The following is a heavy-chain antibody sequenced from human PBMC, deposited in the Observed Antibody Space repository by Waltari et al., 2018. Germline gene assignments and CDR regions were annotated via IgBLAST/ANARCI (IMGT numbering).Heavy chain of an antibody. CDR1: GGSISSSNW. CDR2: IYHSGST. V-gene: IGHV4-4*02. Sequence: QVQLQESGPGLVKPSGTLSLTCAVSGGSISSSNWWSWVRQPPGKGLEWIGEIYHSGSTNYNPSLKSRVTISVDKSKNQFSLKLSSVTAADTAVYYCARFRGYYDSSGYSQGYYYGMDVWGQGTTVTVSS. CDR3: ARFRGYYDSSGYSQGYYYGMDV. J-gene: IGHJ6*02. D-gene: IGHD3-22*01.